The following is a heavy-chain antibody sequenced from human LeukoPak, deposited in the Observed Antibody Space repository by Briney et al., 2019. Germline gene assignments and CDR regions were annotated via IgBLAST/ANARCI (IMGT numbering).Heavy chain of an antibody. D-gene: IGHD2-2*01. Sequence: PGGSLRLSCAASGFTVSSNYMSWVRQAPGKGLEWVSLIYSGGVTYYADSVKDRFTISRDNAKNSLYLQMNSLRAEDTALYYCARGGYCSSTSCYVDSFDYWGQGTLVTVSS. CDR1: GFTVSSNY. CDR3: ARGGYCSSTSCYVDSFDY. CDR2: IYSGGVT. V-gene: IGHV3-53*03. J-gene: IGHJ4*02.